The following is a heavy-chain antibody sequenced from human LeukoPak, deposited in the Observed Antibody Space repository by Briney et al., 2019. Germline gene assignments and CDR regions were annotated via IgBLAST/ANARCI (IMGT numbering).Heavy chain of an antibody. CDR2: IYSGGST. J-gene: IGHJ4*02. CDR3: AGTFGAAAGSFDY. CDR1: GFTVSSNY. V-gene: IGHV3-53*01. Sequence: GGSLRLSGAASGFTVSSNYMSWVRQAPGKGLEWVSVIYSGGSTYYADSVKGRFTISRDNSKNTLYLQMNSLRAEDTAVYYCAGTFGAAAGSFDYWGQGTLVTVSS. D-gene: IGHD6-13*01.